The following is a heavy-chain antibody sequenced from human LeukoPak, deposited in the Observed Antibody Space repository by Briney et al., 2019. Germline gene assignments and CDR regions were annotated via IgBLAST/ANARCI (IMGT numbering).Heavy chain of an antibody. CDR1: GGTFSSYA. V-gene: IGHV1-69*05. J-gene: IGHJ4*02. CDR2: SIPLYGTA. Sequence: ASVKVSCEASGGTFSSYAISWVRQAPGQGLEWMGGSIPLYGTANYVQKLQGRVTITTDEFASTACMELSSLRSDDTAVYYCARGTISGNYFDYWGQGTLVTVSS. D-gene: IGHD3-10*01. CDR3: ARGTISGNYFDY.